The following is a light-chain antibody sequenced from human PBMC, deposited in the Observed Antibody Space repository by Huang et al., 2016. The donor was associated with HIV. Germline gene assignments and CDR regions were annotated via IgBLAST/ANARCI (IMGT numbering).Light chain of an antibody. CDR3: QQSDSTPYT. Sequence: DIQMTQSPSSLSASVGDRVTISCRSSQSFSSSLNWYQQRPGKAPKLLIYAGSSLQSGVPSRFSGSGSGTDFSLTINSLQPEDFATYYCQQSDSTPYTFGQGTKLEIK. J-gene: IGKJ2*01. CDR2: AGS. V-gene: IGKV1-39*01. CDR1: QSFSSS.